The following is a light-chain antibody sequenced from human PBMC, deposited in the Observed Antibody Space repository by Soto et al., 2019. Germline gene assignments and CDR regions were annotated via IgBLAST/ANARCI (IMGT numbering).Light chain of an antibody. CDR3: QQYNDWTWT. V-gene: IGKV3D-15*01. CDR2: GAS. Sequence: EVVMTQSPATLSMSPGERATLSCRASQSVGTNLAWYQQKPGQSPRLLMYGASTGATGIPARLSGSGSGTEFTLTISSLQSEDYAIYYCQQYNDWTWTFGQGTKVEIK. CDR1: QSVGTN. J-gene: IGKJ1*01.